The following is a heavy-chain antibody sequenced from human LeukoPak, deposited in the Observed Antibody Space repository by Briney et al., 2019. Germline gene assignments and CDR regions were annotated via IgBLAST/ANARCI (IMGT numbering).Heavy chain of an antibody. D-gene: IGHD3-9*01. CDR2: ITGGGGST. CDR3: AKDSGPGRLRYFDWLSDY. V-gene: IGHV3-23*01. Sequence: PGGSLRLSCAASGFTFSSYAMSWVRQAPGKGLEWVSAITGGGGSTYYADSVKGRFTISRDNSKNTLYLQMNSLRAEDTAVYHCAKDSGPGRLRYFDWLSDYWGQGTLVTVSS. J-gene: IGHJ4*02. CDR1: GFTFSSYA.